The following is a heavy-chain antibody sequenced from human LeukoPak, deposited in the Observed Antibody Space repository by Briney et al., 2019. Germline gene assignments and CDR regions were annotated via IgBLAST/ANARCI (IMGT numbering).Heavy chain of an antibody. V-gene: IGHV3-53*01. Sequence: GGSLRPSCVASGFTVSNKYMSWVRQAPGKGLEWVSVLYNAGSTYYADSVKGRFTISRDNSKNTLYLQMYSLRAEDTAAYYCASLKGLFDYFDYWGQGILVTVSS. CDR1: GFTVSNKY. J-gene: IGHJ4*02. CDR3: ASLKGLFDYFDY. D-gene: IGHD3-22*01. CDR2: LYNAGST.